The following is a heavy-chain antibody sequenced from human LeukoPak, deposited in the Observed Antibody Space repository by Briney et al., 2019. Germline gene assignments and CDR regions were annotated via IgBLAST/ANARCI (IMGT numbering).Heavy chain of an antibody. D-gene: IGHD3-22*01. CDR1: GFTFSDYC. CDR2: IRTSGSTI. CDR3: ARRTYYSDSSGYYSGFAFDY. J-gene: IGHJ4*02. V-gene: IGHV3-11*01. Sequence: MTGGSLGLSCAASGFTFSDYCMGWIRQAPGKGLEWVSYIRTSGSTIFYADSVKGRFTISRDNAKNSLYLQMNSLRAEDTAVYYCARRTYYSDSSGYYSGFAFDYWGRGTLVTVSS.